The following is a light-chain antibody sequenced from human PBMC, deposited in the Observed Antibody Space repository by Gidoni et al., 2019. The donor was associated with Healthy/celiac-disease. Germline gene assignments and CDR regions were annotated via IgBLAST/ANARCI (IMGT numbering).Light chain of an antibody. Sequence: DCVMTQSPLSLPVTPGEPASIACRSSQSLLHSNGYNDLDWYLQKPGQSRQLLIYLGSNRSSGVPDRFSGSGSGTDFTLKISRVEAEDVGVYYCMQALQTPYTFGQGTKLEIK. V-gene: IGKV2-28*01. J-gene: IGKJ2*01. CDR2: LGS. CDR3: MQALQTPYT. CDR1: QSLLHSNGYND.